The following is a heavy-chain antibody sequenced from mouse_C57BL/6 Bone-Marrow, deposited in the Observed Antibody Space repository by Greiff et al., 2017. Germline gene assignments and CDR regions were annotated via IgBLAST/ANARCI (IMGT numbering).Heavy chain of an antibody. CDR1: GYTFTSYW. CDR2: IYPSDSET. D-gene: IGHD4-1*01. V-gene: IGHV1-61*01. J-gene: IGHJ2*01. Sequence: QVQLQQPGAELVRPGSSVKLSCKASGYTFTSYWMDWVKQRPGQGLEWIGNIYPSDSETHYNQKFKDKATLTVDKSSSTAYMQLSSLTSEDSAVYYCARGTGTLYYFDYGGQGTTLTVSS. CDR3: ARGTGTLYYFDY.